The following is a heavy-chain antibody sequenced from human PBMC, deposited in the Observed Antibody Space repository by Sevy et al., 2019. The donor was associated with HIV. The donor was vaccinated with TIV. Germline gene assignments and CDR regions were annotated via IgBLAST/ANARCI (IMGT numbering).Heavy chain of an antibody. J-gene: IGHJ4*02. CDR1: GFTFSSYA. Sequence: GGSLRLSCAASGFTFSSYAMHWVRQAPGKGLEWVAVISYDGSNKYYADSVKGRFTISRDNSKNTLYLQMNSLRAEDTAVYYCARATINWNLDYRGQGTLVTVSS. V-gene: IGHV3-30-3*01. CDR2: ISYDGSNK. CDR3: ARATINWNLDY. D-gene: IGHD1-1*01.